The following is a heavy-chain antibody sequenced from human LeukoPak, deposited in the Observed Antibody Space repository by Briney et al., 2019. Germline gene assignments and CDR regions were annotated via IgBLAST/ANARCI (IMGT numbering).Heavy chain of an antibody. CDR2: ISGSGGST. CDR3: AKDSTYYDILTGSPPGN. CDR1: GFTFSSYA. D-gene: IGHD3-9*01. J-gene: IGHJ4*02. Sequence: PGGSLRLSCAASGFTFSSYAMSWVRQAPGKGLEWVSAISGSGGSTYYADSVKGRFTISRDNSKNTLYLQMNSLRAEDTAVYYRAKDSTYYDILTGSPPGNWGQGTLVTVSS. V-gene: IGHV3-23*01.